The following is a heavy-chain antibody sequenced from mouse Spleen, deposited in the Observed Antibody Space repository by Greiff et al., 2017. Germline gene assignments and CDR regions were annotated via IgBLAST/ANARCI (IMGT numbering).Heavy chain of an antibody. J-gene: IGHJ1*01. CDR1: GYAFSSSW. Sequence: VQLQQSGPELVKPGASVKISCKASGYAFSSSWMNWVKQRPGKGLEWIGRIYPGDGDTNYNGKFKGKATLTVDKSSSTAYMELRSLTSEDTAVYYCANYRYDGYFDVWGAGTTVTVSS. V-gene: IGHV1-82*01. CDR3: ANYRYDGYFDV. D-gene: IGHD2-14*01. CDR2: IYPGDGDT.